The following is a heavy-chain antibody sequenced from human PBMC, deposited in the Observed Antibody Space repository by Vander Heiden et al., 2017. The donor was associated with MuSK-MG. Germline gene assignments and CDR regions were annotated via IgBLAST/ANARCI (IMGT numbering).Heavy chain of an antibody. D-gene: IGHD2-15*01. Sequence: EVQLVQSGAEVRKPGESLTIPCKASGYSFTNNWIGWVRQMPGKGLEWMGIIYPGDSDTKYGPSFQGQVTISADKSSNTAYLQWSSLKASDTAVYYCARQGGYSTPFAYWGQGTLVTVSS. CDR3: ARQGGYSTPFAY. CDR1: GYSFTNNW. V-gene: IGHV5-51*01. CDR2: IYPGDSDT. J-gene: IGHJ4*02.